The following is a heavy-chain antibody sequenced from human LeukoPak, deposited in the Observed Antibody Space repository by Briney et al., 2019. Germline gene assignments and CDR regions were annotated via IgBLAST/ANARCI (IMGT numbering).Heavy chain of an antibody. D-gene: IGHD3-9*01. CDR2: ISSSSSYI. CDR1: GFTFSSYS. CDR3: ARLVIMSVMWAFDI. V-gene: IGHV3-21*01. Sequence: GGSLRLSCAASGFTFSSYSMNWVRQAPGKGLEWVSSISSSSSYIYYADSVKGRFTISRDNAKNSLYLQMNSLRAEDTAVYYCARLVIMSVMWAFDIWGQGTMVTVSS. J-gene: IGHJ3*02.